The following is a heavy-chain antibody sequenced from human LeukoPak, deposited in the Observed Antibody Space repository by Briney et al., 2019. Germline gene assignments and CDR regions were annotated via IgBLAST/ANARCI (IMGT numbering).Heavy chain of an antibody. D-gene: IGHD3-22*01. CDR1: GFTFSSYS. V-gene: IGHV3-21*01. CDR3: AIVCYDSSGG. CDR2: ISSSSSYI. J-gene: IGHJ4*02. Sequence: GGSLRLSCAASGFTFSSYSMNWVRQAPGKGLEWVSSISSSSSYIHYADSVKGRFTISRDNAKNSLYLQMNSLRAEDTAVYYCAIVCYDSSGGWGKGTMVTVSS.